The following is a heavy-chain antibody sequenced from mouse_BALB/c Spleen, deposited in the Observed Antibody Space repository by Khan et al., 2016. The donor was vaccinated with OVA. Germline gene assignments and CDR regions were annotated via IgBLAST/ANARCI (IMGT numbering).Heavy chain of an antibody. Sequence: QVQLKESGAELVRPGASVKLSCKTSGYTFTSYWIHWVKQRSGKGLEWIARIYPGTDNTYYNEKLKDKATLTADNSSSTAYMQLSSLKSEDSAVYFCAREEALYYFDYWGQGTTLTVSS. J-gene: IGHJ2*01. CDR1: GYTFTSYW. D-gene: IGHD1-1*01. CDR3: AREEALYYFDY. CDR2: IYPGTDNT. V-gene: IGHV1S132*01.